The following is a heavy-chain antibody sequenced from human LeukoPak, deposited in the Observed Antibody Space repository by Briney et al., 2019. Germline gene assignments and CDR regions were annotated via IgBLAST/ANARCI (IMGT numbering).Heavy chain of an antibody. Sequence: SETLSLTCNVSGASVSSGSYYWSWIRRPPGKGLEWIGYIYYSGSTNYNPSLKSRVTISVDTSKNQFSLKLSSVTAADTAVYYCARALGYYDSSGRYFDYWGQGTLVTVSS. J-gene: IGHJ4*02. CDR1: GASVSSGSYY. D-gene: IGHD3-22*01. CDR3: ARALGYYDSSGRYFDY. V-gene: IGHV4-61*01. CDR2: IYYSGST.